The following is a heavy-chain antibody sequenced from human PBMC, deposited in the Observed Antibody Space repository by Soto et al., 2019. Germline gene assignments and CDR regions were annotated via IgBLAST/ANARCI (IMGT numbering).Heavy chain of an antibody. CDR1: GFTFSSYA. J-gene: IGHJ4*02. D-gene: IGHD3-22*01. CDR2: ISYDGSNK. V-gene: IGHV3-30-3*01. Sequence: PGGSLRLSCAASGFTFSSYAMHWVRQAPGKGLEWVAVISYDGSNKYYADSVKRRCTISRDNSKNTLYLQMNSLRAEDTAVYYCARDRHGYDSSGYCDYWGQGTLVTVYS. CDR3: ARDRHGYDSSGYCDY.